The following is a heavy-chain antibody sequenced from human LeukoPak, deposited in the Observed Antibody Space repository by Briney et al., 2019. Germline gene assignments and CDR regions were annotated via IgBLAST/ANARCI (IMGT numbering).Heavy chain of an antibody. D-gene: IGHD2-15*01. J-gene: IGHJ4*02. Sequence: GGSLRLSCAASGFTFKTYAMHWVRQAPGKGLEWLAVIWYDGKFKYYGGSVKGRISISRDNSKATLDLQMDNLRAEDSGVYYCARGFGSGASSVQFWGQGTLVTVSS. CDR2: IWYDGKFK. CDR3: ARGFGSGASSVQF. CDR1: GFTFKTYA. V-gene: IGHV3-33*01.